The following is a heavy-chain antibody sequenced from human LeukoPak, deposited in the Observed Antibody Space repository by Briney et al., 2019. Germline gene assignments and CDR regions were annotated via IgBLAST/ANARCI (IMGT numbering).Heavy chain of an antibody. D-gene: IGHD3-16*02. CDR3: AKHMITFGGVIVIYQYYFDY. CDR1: GFSFSSYG. CDR2: ISGSGGST. Sequence: GGSLRLSCVGSGFSFSSYGMSWVRQAPGKGLEWVSAISGSGGSTYYADSVKGRFTISRDNSKNTLYLQMNSLRAEDTAVYYCAKHMITFGGVIVIYQYYFDYWGQGTLVTVSS. V-gene: IGHV3-23*01. J-gene: IGHJ4*02.